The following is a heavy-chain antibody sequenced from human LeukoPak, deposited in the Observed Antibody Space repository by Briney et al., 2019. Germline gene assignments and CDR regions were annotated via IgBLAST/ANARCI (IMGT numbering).Heavy chain of an antibody. CDR2: IRYDGSNK. CDR3: ARDLKYDILTGYDFPHAFDI. J-gene: IGHJ3*02. D-gene: IGHD3-9*01. CDR1: GFTFSSYG. Sequence: GGSLRLSCAASGFTFSSYGMHWVRQAPGKGLEWVAFIRYDGSNKYYADSVKGRFTISRDNSKNTLYLQMNSLRAEDTAVYYCARDLKYDILTGYDFPHAFDIWGQGTMVTVSS. V-gene: IGHV3-30*02.